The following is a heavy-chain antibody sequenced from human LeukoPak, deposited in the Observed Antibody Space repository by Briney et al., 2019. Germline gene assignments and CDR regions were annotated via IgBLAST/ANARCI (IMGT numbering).Heavy chain of an antibody. J-gene: IGHJ6*03. Sequence: GGSLRLSCAASGFTVSSNYMSWVRQAPGKGLEWVSIIYSGGSTYYADSVKGRFTISRDNSENTLYLHMNSLRAEDTAVYYCARATFWSGYQRDSWYMDVWGKGTTVTVSS. CDR1: GFTVSSNY. CDR3: ARATFWSGYQRDSWYMDV. V-gene: IGHV3-66*02. CDR2: IYSGGST. D-gene: IGHD3-3*01.